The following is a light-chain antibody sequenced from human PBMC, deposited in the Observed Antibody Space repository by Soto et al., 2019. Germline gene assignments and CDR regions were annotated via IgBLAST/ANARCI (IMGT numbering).Light chain of an antibody. CDR3: QQYGSSGT. J-gene: IGKJ1*01. V-gene: IGKV3D-20*01. Sequence: MVFRQYPSTLSFIPGERATLSCGASQSFANSLAWYQQNPGQAPRLLMYDVASRATGTPARFSGSGSMTAFTLTISRLEPEDFAVYYCQQYGSSGTFGQGTKVDIK. CDR1: QSFANS. CDR2: DVA.